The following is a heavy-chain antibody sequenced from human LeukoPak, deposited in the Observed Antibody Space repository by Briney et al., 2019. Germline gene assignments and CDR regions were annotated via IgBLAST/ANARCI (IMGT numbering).Heavy chain of an antibody. CDR1: GFTFSSYA. CDR2: ITGSGAST. D-gene: IGHD4-17*01. V-gene: IGHV3-23*01. J-gene: IGHJ4*02. Sequence: GGSLRLSCAASGFTFSSYAMSWVRQAPGKGLEWVSAITGSGASTYYADSVKGRFTTSRDNSKNMLYLQMNSLRVEDTAIYYCGRSEYGDYVAGGKVHRVYFDKWGRGTLVTVSS. CDR3: GRSEYGDYVAGGKVHRVYFDK.